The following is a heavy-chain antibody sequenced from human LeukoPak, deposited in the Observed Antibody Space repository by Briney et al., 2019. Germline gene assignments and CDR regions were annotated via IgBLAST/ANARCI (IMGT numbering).Heavy chain of an antibody. CDR1: GFTFSSYG. J-gene: IGHJ4*02. CDR2: IRYDGSNK. Sequence: AGGSLRLSCAASGFTFSSYGMHWVRQAPGKGLEWVAFIRYDGSNKYYADSVKGRFTISRDNSKNTLYLQMNSLRAEDTAVYYCAKQTYYYGSGSYGQDNYFDYWGQGTLVTVSS. D-gene: IGHD3-10*01. CDR3: AKQTYYYGSGSYGQDNYFDY. V-gene: IGHV3-30*02.